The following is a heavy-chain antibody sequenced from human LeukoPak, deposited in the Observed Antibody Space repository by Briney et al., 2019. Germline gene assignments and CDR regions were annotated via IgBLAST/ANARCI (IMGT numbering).Heavy chain of an antibody. CDR1: GGTFSSYA. CDR2: IIPILGIA. CDR3: AKDWVMGGNNLYTFDI. J-gene: IGHJ3*02. D-gene: IGHD5-24*01. Sequence: ASVKVSCKASGGTFSSYAISWVRQAPGQGLEWMGRIIPILGIANYAQKFQGRVTITADKSTSTAYMELNSLRAEDTAVYYCAKDWVMGGNNLYTFDIWGQGTMVTVSS. V-gene: IGHV1-69*04.